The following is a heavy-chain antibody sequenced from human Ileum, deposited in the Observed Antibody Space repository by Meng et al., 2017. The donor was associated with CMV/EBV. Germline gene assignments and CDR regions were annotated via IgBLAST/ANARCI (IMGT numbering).Heavy chain of an antibody. CDR3: ARAGNHRVGDY. CDR1: GDSVSSINW. CDR2: IHHTGST. Sequence: LTCPVSGDSVSSINWWSWVRQPPGKGLEWIGEIHHTGSTSYNPSLKSRVTLSVDKSKNQFSLKMSSVTAADTAVYYCARAGNHRVGDYWGQGTLVTVSS. V-gene: IGHV4-4*02. J-gene: IGHJ4*02. D-gene: IGHD1-14*01.